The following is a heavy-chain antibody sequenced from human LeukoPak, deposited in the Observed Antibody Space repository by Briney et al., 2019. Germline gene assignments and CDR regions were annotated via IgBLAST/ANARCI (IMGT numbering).Heavy chain of an antibody. CDR3: ARMTAHWYFDL. CDR2: INHSGST. J-gene: IGHJ2*01. V-gene: IGHV4-34*01. D-gene: IGHD2-21*02. Sequence: PSETLSLTCAVYGGSFSGYYWSWIRQPPGKGLEWIGEINHSGSTNYNPSLKSRVTISVDTSKNQFSLSLTSVTAAETAVYYCARMTAHWYFDLWGRGTLVSVSS. CDR1: GGSFSGYY.